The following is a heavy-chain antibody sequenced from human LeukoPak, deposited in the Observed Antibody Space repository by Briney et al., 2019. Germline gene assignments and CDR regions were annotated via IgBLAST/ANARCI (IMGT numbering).Heavy chain of an antibody. CDR1: GGSISSYY. J-gene: IGHJ4*02. CDR2: IYYSGST. Sequence: SETLSLTCTVSGGSISSYYWSWIRQPPGKGLEWIGYIYYSGSTNYNPSLKSRVTISVDTSKNQFSLKLSSVTAADTAVYYCARHRWAVAGLYLFDYWGQGTLVTVSS. V-gene: IGHV4-59*08. CDR3: ARHRWAVAGLYLFDY. D-gene: IGHD6-19*01.